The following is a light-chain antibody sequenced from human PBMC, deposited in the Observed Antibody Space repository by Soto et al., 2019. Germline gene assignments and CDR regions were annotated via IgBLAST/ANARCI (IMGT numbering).Light chain of an antibody. CDR3: QQYGSSLPT. V-gene: IGKV3-20*01. J-gene: IGKJ2*01. CDR2: GAS. Sequence: EIVLTQSPGTLSLSPGERATLSCRASQSVSSSYLAWYQQKPGQAPRLLIYGASSRATGIPDRFSGSGSGTDFTLTISRLEPEDFAVYDCQQYGSSLPTFGQGTKLEIK. CDR1: QSVSSSY.